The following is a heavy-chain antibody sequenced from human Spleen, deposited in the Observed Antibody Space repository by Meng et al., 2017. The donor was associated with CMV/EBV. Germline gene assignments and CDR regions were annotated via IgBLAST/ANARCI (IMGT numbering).Heavy chain of an antibody. CDR2: IYSGGDSA. V-gene: IGHV3-23*03. Sequence: GESLKISCAASGFTFSDFAMNWVRQAPGRGLEWVSIIYSGGDSAYYADSVKGRFTVSRDNSKNTLFLQMNSLRAEDTAVYYCARVTIFGVVMSYWYFDLWGRGTLVTVSS. D-gene: IGHD3-3*01. CDR1: GFTFSDFA. J-gene: IGHJ2*01. CDR3: ARVTIFGVVMSYWYFDL.